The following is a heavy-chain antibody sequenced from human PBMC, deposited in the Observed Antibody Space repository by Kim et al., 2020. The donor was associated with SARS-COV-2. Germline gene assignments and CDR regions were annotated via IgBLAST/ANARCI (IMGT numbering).Heavy chain of an antibody. J-gene: IGHJ4*01. CDR2: IYYVGSS. CDR3: AKQTAGSTNFPDYFDY. CDR1: GASISSSSHY. V-gene: IGHV4-39*01. D-gene: IGHD6-13*01. Sequence: SETLSLTCSVSGASISSSSHYWGWIRQAPGEGLEWIGSIYYVGSSYYNPSLKSRATISVDRSKNQFSLRMTSVTAADTANYYCAKQTAGSTNFPDYFDY.